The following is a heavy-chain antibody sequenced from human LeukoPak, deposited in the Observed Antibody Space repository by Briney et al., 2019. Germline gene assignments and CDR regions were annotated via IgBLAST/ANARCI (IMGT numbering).Heavy chain of an antibody. CDR2: ISYDGSNK. D-gene: IGHD4-17*01. J-gene: IGHJ4*02. Sequence: PGGSLRLSCAASGFTFSSYPMHWVRQAPGKGLEWVAVISYDGSNKYCADSVKGRFTISRDNSKNTLYLQMNSLRAEDTAVYYCASRHYDFGYYWGQGTQVTVSS. CDR1: GFTFSSYP. CDR3: ASRHYDFGYY. V-gene: IGHV3-30*04.